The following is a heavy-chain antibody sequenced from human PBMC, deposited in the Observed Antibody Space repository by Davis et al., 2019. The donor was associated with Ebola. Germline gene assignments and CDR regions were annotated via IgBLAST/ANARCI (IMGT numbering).Heavy chain of an antibody. CDR3: ARSGFACWGSCFEGVWFWFDP. V-gene: IGHV1-46*01. CDR1: GYTFTSYY. CDR2: INPSGGST. Sequence: ASVKVSCKASGYTFTSYYMHWVRQAPGQGLEWMGIINPSGGSTSYAQKFQGRVTMTRDTSTSTVYMELSSLRSEDTAVYYCARSGFACWGSCFEGVWFWFDPWGQGTLVTVSS. J-gene: IGHJ5*02. D-gene: IGHD2-8*01.